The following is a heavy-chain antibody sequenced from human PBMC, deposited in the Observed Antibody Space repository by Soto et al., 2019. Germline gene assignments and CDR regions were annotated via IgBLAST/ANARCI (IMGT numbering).Heavy chain of an antibody. V-gene: IGHV3-23*01. CDR2: ISGSGGST. CDR3: AKDRTAGTGDAFAI. D-gene: IGHD6-13*01. Sequence: GGSLRLSCAASGFTFSNYAVTWVRQAPGKGLEWVSTISGSGGSTYYADSVKGRFTISRDNSKNTLYLQMNSLRAEDTAVYYCAKDRTAGTGDAFAIWGQGKMVTVSS. CDR1: GFTFSNYA. J-gene: IGHJ3*02.